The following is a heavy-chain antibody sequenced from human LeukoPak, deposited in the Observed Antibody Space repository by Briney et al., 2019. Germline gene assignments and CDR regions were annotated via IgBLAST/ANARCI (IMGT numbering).Heavy chain of an antibody. Sequence: GESLRLSCAASGFTFSSYAMSWVRQAPGKGLEWVSAISGSGGSTYYADSVKGRFTISRDNSKNTLYLQMNSLRAEDTAVYYCAKGAARGYSGYDPYFDYWGQGTLVTVSS. D-gene: IGHD5-12*01. CDR1: GFTFSSYA. J-gene: IGHJ4*02. V-gene: IGHV3-23*01. CDR3: AKGAARGYSGYDPYFDY. CDR2: ISGSGGST.